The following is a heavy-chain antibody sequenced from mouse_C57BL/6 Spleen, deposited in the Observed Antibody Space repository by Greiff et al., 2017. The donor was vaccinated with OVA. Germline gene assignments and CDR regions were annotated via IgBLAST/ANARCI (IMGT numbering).Heavy chain of an antibody. V-gene: IGHV1-69*01. CDR3: ARRPVSSPFDY. Sequence: QVQLQQPGAELVMPGASVKLSCKASGYTFTSYWMHWVKQRPGQGLEWIGEIDPSDSYTNYNQKFKGKSTLTVDKSSSTAYMQLSSLTSEDSAVYYCARRPVSSPFDYWGQGTTLTVSS. CDR2: IDPSDSYT. D-gene: IGHD1-1*01. CDR1: GYTFTSYW. J-gene: IGHJ2*01.